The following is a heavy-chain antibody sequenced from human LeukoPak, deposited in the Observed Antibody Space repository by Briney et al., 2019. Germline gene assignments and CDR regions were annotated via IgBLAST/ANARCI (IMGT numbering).Heavy chain of an antibody. Sequence: GRSLRLSCAASGFTFSSYAMHWVRQAPGKGLEWVAVISYDGSNKYYADSVKGRFTISRDNSKNTLYLQMNSLRAEDTAVYYCARRQGQQPFDYWGQGTLVTVSS. V-gene: IGHV3-30-3*01. D-gene: IGHD6-13*01. CDR1: GFTFSSYA. J-gene: IGHJ4*02. CDR3: ARRQGQQPFDY. CDR2: ISYDGSNK.